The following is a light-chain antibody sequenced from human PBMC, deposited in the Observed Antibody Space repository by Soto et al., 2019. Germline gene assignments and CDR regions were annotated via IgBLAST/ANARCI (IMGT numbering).Light chain of an antibody. CDR3: QQYGSSPKT. V-gene: IGKV3-20*01. CDR2: AAS. Sequence: EIVLTQSPGTLSLSPGDRATLSCMASQTISSTYLAWYQQKPGQAPRLLIYAASTRATGIPDRFSGSGSGTDFTLTISRLEPEDFAVYYCQQYGSSPKTFGQGTKVEI. CDR1: QTISSTY. J-gene: IGKJ1*01.